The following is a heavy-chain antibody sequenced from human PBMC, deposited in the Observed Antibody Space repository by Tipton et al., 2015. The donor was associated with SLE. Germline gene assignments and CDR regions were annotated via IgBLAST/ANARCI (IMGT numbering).Heavy chain of an antibody. Sequence: GSLRLSCAASGFTFSSYAMSWVRQAPGKGLEWIGEINHSGSTNYNPSLKSRVTISVDTSKNQFSLKLSSVTAADTAVYYCARATGKAGYSYGYVNDYWGQGTLVTVSS. J-gene: IGHJ4*02. CDR3: ARATGKAGYSYGYVNDY. D-gene: IGHD5-18*01. V-gene: IGHV4-34*01. CDR1: GFTFSSYA. CDR2: INHSGST.